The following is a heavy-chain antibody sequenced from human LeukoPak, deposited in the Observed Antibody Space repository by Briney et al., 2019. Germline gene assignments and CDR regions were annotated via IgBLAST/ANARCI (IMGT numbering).Heavy chain of an antibody. D-gene: IGHD6-6*01. CDR3: ARRIAGRLINDAFDI. CDR1: GYTFTGHY. J-gene: IGHJ3*02. CDR2: INPYSGGT. V-gene: IGHV1-2*02. Sequence: ASVKVSCKASGYTFTGHYMHWVRQAPGQGLEWMGWINPYSGGTHYALIFQDRVTMTGDTSISTAYMELSRLRSDDTAVYYCARRIAGRLINDAFDIWGQGTMVTVSS.